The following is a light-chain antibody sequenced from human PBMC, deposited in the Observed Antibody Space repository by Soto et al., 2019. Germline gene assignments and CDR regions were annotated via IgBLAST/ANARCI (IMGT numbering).Light chain of an antibody. V-gene: IGKV3-20*01. CDR1: QRVSSH. Sequence: ETVMTQSPVTLSVSPVDTATLSGRASQRVSSHLAWYQQKPGQAPRLLIYAASSRATGIPDRFSGSGSGTDFTLTISRLEPEDFAVYYCQQYGSSPTFGQGTRLEIK. CDR2: AAS. J-gene: IGKJ5*01. CDR3: QQYGSSPT.